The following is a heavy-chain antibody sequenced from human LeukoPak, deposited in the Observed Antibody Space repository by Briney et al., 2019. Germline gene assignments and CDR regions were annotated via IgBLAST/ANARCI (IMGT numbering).Heavy chain of an antibody. CDR3: ARHRAYSSSSPFDH. CDR1: GGSISSLY. Sequence: SSETLSLTCSVSGGSISSLYWSWIRQPPGKGLEWIGYIYYTGSTNYNPSLKSRLTMFVDMSKNQFSLRLSSVTAADTAVYYCARHRAYSSSSPFDHWGQGTLVTVSS. V-gene: IGHV4-59*08. D-gene: IGHD6-6*01. J-gene: IGHJ4*02. CDR2: IYYTGST.